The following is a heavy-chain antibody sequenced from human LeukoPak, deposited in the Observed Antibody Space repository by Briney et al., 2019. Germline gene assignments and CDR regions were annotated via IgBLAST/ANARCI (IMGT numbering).Heavy chain of an antibody. CDR2: ISSSSSYI. CDR3: ARAHRSGYYLVY. CDR1: GFTFSSYS. V-gene: IGHV3-21*01. J-gene: IGHJ4*02. Sequence: PGGSLRLSCAASGFTFSSYSMNWVRQAPGKGLEWVSSISSSSSYIYYADSVKGRFTISRDNAKNSLYLLMNSLRAEDTAVYYCARAHRSGYYLVYWGQGTLVTVSS. D-gene: IGHD3-22*01.